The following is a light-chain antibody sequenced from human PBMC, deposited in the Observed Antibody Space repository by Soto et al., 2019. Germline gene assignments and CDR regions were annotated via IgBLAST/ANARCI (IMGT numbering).Light chain of an antibody. CDR1: SRDIGGYNF. J-gene: IGLJ2*01. V-gene: IGLV2-14*01. CDR2: EVT. Sequence: QSALTQPASVSGSPGQSITISCTGTSRDIGGYNFVSWYQQHPGKAPKLMIYEVTNRPSGISNRYSGSKSGNTASLTISGVQPEDEADYYCSSYRTMTTLVFGGGTKLTVL. CDR3: SSYRTMTTLV.